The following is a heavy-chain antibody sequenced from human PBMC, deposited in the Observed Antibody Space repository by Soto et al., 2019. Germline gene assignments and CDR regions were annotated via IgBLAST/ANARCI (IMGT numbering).Heavy chain of an antibody. CDR1: GFTFSSYS. V-gene: IGHV3-48*02. CDR3: ARESRFLEWLSLNWFDP. J-gene: IGHJ5*02. D-gene: IGHD3-3*01. Sequence: GGSLRLSCTASGFTFSSYSMNWVRQAPGKGLEWVSYISSSSSTIFYSDSVKGRFTISRDNAKNSLYLQMNSLRDEDTAVYYCARESRFLEWLSLNWFDPWGQGTLVTVSS. CDR2: ISSSSSTI.